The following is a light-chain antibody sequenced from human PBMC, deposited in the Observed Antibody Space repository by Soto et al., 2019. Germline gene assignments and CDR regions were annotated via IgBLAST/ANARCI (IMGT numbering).Light chain of an antibody. CDR2: FAS. Sequence: EIVLTQSPATLSLSLGERATLSCRASQSVGSYLAWYQQKPGQAPRLLIYFASNRATGIPPRFSGSGSGTDFTLTISSLEPEDFAVYYCQQRSNWPPITFGQGTRLEIK. J-gene: IGKJ5*01. V-gene: IGKV3-11*01. CDR3: QQRSNWPPIT. CDR1: QSVGSY.